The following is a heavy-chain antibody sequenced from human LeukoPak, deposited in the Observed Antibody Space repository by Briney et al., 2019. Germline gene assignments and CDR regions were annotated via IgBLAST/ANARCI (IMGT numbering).Heavy chain of an antibody. CDR3: VRGGPDIVVLPGAIPFDY. V-gene: IGHV3-74*01. D-gene: IGHD2-2*01. CDR2: MNSDGSTT. CDR1: GFTFSRYW. Sequence: GGSLRLSCAVSGFTFSRYWMHWVRQAPGKGLVWVSRMNSDGSTTTYADSVKGRFTASRDNAKNTLYLQMNSLRAEDTAVYYCVRGGPDIVVLPGAIPFDYWGQGTLVTASS. J-gene: IGHJ4*02.